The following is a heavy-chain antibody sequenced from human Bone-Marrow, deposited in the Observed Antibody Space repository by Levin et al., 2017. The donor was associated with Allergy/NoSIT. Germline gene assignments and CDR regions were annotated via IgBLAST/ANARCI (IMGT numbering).Heavy chain of an antibody. V-gene: IGHV4-4*02. CDR2: IHHSETT. CDR3: AKFSPRSPQLLYGVWDY. Sequence: PSETLSLTCAVSGASISNSNWWSWVRQSPGKGLEWIGEIHHSETTNINPSLESRVTISIDKSNNHLSLRLTSVTAADPAVYFCAKFSPRSPQLLYGVWDYWGQGRLVLVSS. D-gene: IGHD4-17*01. J-gene: IGHJ4*02. CDR1: GASISNSNW.